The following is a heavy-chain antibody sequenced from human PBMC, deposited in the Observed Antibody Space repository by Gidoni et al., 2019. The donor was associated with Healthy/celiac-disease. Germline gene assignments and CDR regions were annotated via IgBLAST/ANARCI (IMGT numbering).Heavy chain of an antibody. CDR2: ISWNSGSI. J-gene: IGHJ5*02. CDR3: AKAPVATIRPTTNWFDP. Sequence: EGQLVEAGGGLVQPGRALGLCGADEGCTCGVYARHGVRQAPGKGLEWGSGISWNSGSIGYADSVKGRFTISRDNAKNSLYLQMNSLRAEDTALYYCAKAPVATIRPTTNWFDPWGQGTLVTVSS. V-gene: IGHV3-9*01. CDR1: GCTCGVYA. D-gene: IGHD5-12*01.